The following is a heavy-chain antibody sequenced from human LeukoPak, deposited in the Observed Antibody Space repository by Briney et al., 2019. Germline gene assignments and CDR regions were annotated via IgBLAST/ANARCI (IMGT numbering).Heavy chain of an antibody. CDR1: GFTFTSYW. Sequence: PGGSLRLSCAVSGFTFTSYWMHWVRQAPGKGLVWVSRVNSDGSSTTYADSVKGRFTISRDNAKNTLYLQMNSLRAEDTAVYYCARGRYYGMDVWGQGTTVTVSS. CDR2: VNSDGSST. J-gene: IGHJ6*02. V-gene: IGHV3-74*01. CDR3: ARGRYYGMDV.